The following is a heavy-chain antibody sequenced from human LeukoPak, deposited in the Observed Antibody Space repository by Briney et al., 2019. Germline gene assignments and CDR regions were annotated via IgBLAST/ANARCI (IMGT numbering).Heavy chain of an antibody. D-gene: IGHD2-15*01. J-gene: IGHJ4*02. V-gene: IGHV3-7*01. Sequence: PGGSLRLSCAASGFTFRSYWMSWVRQAPGKGLEWVANIKQDGSEKYYVDSVKGRFTISRDNAKNSVYLQMISMRVEDTAVYYCASDSTRHCSGGSCYSSSSLASWGQAALAPVSS. CDR3: ASDSTRHCSGGSCYSSSSLAS. CDR1: GFTFRSYW. CDR2: IKQDGSEK.